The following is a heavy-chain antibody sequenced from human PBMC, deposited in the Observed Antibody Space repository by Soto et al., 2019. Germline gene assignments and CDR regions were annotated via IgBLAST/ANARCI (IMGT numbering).Heavy chain of an antibody. J-gene: IGHJ4*02. Sequence: GGSLRLSCAASGFTFSSYAMSWVRQAPGKGLEWVSGITGSGGSTYHADSVKGRFTISRDNSKNTLYLQMNSLRAEDTAVYYCAKDSSRHSSGWYVHDYRGQGTLVTVSS. V-gene: IGHV3-23*01. D-gene: IGHD6-19*01. CDR3: AKDSSRHSSGWYVHDY. CDR2: ITGSGGST. CDR1: GFTFSSYA.